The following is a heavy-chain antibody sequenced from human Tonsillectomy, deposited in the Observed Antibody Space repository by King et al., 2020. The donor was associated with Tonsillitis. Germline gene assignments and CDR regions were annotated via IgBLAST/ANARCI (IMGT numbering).Heavy chain of an antibody. D-gene: IGHD4-17*01. CDR2: ISYDGSNK. J-gene: IGHJ4*02. Sequence: VQLVESGGGVVQTGRSLRLSCAASGFTFSSCAMHWVRQAPGKGLEWVAVISYDGSNKYYADSVKGRFTISRDNSKSTLYLQMSSLRPGDTAVYYCTRNPYGDYYFASWGQGSLVTVSS. CDR3: TRNPYGDYYFAS. V-gene: IGHV3-30*04. CDR1: GFTFSSCA.